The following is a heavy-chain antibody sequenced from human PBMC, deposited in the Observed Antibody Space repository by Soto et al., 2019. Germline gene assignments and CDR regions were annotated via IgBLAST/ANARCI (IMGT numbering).Heavy chain of an antibody. V-gene: IGHV4-39*01. CDR3: ARIVVVAATMFDP. CDR1: GGSISSSSYY. D-gene: IGHD2-15*01. CDR2: IYYSGST. Sequence: PSETLSLTCTVSGGSISSSSYYWGWIRQPPGKGLEWIGSIYYSGSTYYNPSLKSRVTISVDTSKNQFSLKLSSVTAAGTAVYYCARIVVVAATMFDPWGQGTLVTVSS. J-gene: IGHJ5*02.